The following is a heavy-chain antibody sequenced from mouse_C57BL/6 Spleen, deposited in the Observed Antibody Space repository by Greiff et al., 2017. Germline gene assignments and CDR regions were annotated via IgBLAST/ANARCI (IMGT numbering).Heavy chain of an antibody. V-gene: IGHV5-9-1*02. CDR1: GFTFSSYA. CDR3: TRGYGWYFDV. D-gene: IGHD2-14*01. CDR2: ISSGGDYI. Sequence: EVQRVESGEGLVKPGGSLKLSCAASGFTFSSYAMSWVRQTPEKRLEWVAYISSGGDYIYYADTVKGRFTISRDNARHTLYLQMSSLKSEDTAMYYCTRGYGWYFDVWGTGTTVTVSS. J-gene: IGHJ1*03.